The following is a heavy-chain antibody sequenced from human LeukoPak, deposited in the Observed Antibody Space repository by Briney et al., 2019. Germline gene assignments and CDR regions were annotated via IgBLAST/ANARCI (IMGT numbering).Heavy chain of an antibody. CDR3: ARGSPSSWYGGVLWDY. J-gene: IGHJ4*02. CDR2: IYYSGST. D-gene: IGHD6-13*01. Sequence: PSETLSLTCTVSGGSISSSSYYWGWIRQPPGKGLEWIGSIYYSGSTYYNPSLKSRVTISVDTSKNQFSLKLSSVTAADTAVYYCARGSPSSWYGGVLWDYWGQGTLVTVSS. V-gene: IGHV4-39*07. CDR1: GGSISSSSYY.